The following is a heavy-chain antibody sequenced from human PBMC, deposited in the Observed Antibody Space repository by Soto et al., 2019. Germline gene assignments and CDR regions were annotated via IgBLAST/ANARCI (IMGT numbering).Heavy chain of an antibody. CDR2: IDPSDSYT. J-gene: IGHJ5*02. D-gene: IGHD6-13*01. V-gene: IGHV5-10-1*01. Sequence: GESLKISCKGSGYSFTSYWINWVRRMPGKGLEWVGRIDPSDSYTNYSPSFQGHVTISTDKSINTAYLQWSSLKASDTAMYYCARRGSSSWYWFDPWGQGTLVTVSS. CDR3: ARRGSSSWYWFDP. CDR1: GYSFTSYW.